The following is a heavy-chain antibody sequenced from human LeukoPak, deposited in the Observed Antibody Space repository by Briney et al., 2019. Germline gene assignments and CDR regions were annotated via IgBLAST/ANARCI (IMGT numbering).Heavy chain of an antibody. Sequence: GGSLRLSCAASGFTFSSYEMNWVRQAPGKGLEWVSYISSSGSTIYYADSVKGRFTISRDNAKNSLYLQMNSLRAEDTAVYYCARGGYSGYDNIFDYWGQGTLVTVSS. CDR1: GFTFSSYE. CDR2: ISSSGSTI. CDR3: ARGGYSGYDNIFDY. D-gene: IGHD5-12*01. V-gene: IGHV3-48*03. J-gene: IGHJ4*02.